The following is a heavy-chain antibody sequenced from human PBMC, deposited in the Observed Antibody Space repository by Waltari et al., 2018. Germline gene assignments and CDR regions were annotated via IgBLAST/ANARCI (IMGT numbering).Heavy chain of an antibody. D-gene: IGHD4-17*01. CDR2: ISSSSSTI. J-gene: IGHJ4*02. CDR1: GSTFRTYS. V-gene: IGHV3-48*04. Sequence: EVQLVESGGGLVQPGGSLRLSCPASGSTFRTYSRQWVGQALGKGLEWVAYISSSSSTISYADSVKGRFTISRDNAKNSLYLQMNSLRAEDTAVYYCARDDGDYIPFDYWGQGTLVTVSS. CDR3: ARDDGDYIPFDY.